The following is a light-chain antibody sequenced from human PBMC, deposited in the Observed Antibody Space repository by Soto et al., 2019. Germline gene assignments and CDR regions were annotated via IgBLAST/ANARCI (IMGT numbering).Light chain of an antibody. CDR1: QSISSY. J-gene: IGKJ3*01. CDR3: QQSYSTFFT. Sequence: DIQMTQSPSSLSASVGDRVTITCRASQSISSYLNWYQQKPGKAPKLLIYAASSLQSGVPSRFSGSRSGTDFTLTISSLQPEDFATYYCQQSYSTFFTFGPGTKVDIK. V-gene: IGKV1-39*01. CDR2: AAS.